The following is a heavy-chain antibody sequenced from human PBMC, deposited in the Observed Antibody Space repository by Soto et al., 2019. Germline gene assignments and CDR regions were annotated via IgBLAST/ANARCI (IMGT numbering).Heavy chain of an antibody. V-gene: IGHV3-23*01. CDR3: AKRRGAGGHFDY. CDR1: GFTFSSYA. D-gene: IGHD2-15*01. J-gene: IGHJ4*02. Sequence: GRSLRLSCAASGFTFSSYAMGWVLQGPGKGLEWVAVVSIGGSTHYADSVRGRFTISRDNSKNTLSLQMNRLTAEDTAVYFCAKRRGAGGHFDYWGQGALVTVSS. CDR2: VSIGGST.